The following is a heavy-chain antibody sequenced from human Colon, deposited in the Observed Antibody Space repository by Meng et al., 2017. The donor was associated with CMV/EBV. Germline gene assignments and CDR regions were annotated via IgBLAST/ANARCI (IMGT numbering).Heavy chain of an antibody. Sequence: GESLKISCAASGFSVSSDYMSWVRQAPGQGLEWVATIFGDHNTYYADSVKGRFTISRDNSKNTLYLQMNSLRAEDTAVYYCARDPQEGYYYDSSGYYFDYWGQGTLVTVSS. V-gene: IGHV3-53*05. CDR1: GFSVSSDY. CDR3: ARDPQEGYYYDSSGYYFDY. CDR2: IFGDHNT. J-gene: IGHJ4*02. D-gene: IGHD3-22*01.